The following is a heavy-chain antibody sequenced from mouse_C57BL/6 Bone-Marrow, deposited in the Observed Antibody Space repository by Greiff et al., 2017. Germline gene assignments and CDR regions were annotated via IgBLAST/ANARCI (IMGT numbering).Heavy chain of an antibody. CDR1: GYAFSSSW. J-gene: IGHJ3*01. CDR2: IYPGDGDT. CDR3: ARGYYGSGGAY. V-gene: IGHV1-82*01. Sequence: QVQLKQSGPELVKPGASVKLSCKASGYAFSSSWMNWVKQRPGKGLDWIGRIYPGDGDTNYNGKFKGKATLTADKSSSTAFMQLSSLTSEDSAVYFCARGYYGSGGAYWGQGTLVTVAA. D-gene: IGHD1-1*01.